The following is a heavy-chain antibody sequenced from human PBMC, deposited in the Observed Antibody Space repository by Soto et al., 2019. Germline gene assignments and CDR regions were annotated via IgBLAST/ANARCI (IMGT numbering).Heavy chain of an antibody. D-gene: IGHD3-16*02. CDR1: GFTFSSYA. V-gene: IGHV3-23*01. J-gene: IGHJ4*02. CDR2: ISGSGGST. CDR3: AKEGPPPFGGVIILLN. Sequence: EVQLLESGGGLVQPGGSLRLSCAASGFTFSSYAMSWVRQAPGKGLEWVSAISGSGGSTYYADSVKGRFTISRDNSKNTLYLQMNSLRAKDTAVYYCAKEGPPPFGGVIILLNWGQGTLVTVSS.